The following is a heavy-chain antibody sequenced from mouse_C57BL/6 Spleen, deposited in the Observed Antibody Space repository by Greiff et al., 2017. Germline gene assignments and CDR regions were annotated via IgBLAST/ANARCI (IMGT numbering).Heavy chain of an antibody. CDR3: ARVYYDYDGGDYFDD. D-gene: IGHD2-4*01. V-gene: IGHV1-26*01. CDR2: SNPNNGGT. Sequence: EVQLQQSGPELVKPGASVKISCKASGYTFTDYYMNWVKQSHGKSLEWIGDSNPNNGGTSYNQKFKGKATLTVDKSSSTAYMELRSLTSEDSAVYYGARVYYDYDGGDYFDDWGQGTTLTVSS. CDR1: GYTFTDYY. J-gene: IGHJ2*01.